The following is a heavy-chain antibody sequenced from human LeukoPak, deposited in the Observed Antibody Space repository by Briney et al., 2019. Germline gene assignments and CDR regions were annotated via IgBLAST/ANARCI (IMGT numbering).Heavy chain of an antibody. J-gene: IGHJ4*02. V-gene: IGHV3-48*02. CDR1: GFTFSSYS. CDR2: ISSSSTI. D-gene: IGHD6-13*01. Sequence: SGGSLRLSCAASGFTFSSYSMNWVRQAPGEGLEWVSYISSSSTIYYADSVKGRFTISRDNAKNSLYLQMNSLRDGDTAVYYCARGIAPAGFYFDYWGQGTLVTVSS. CDR3: ARGIAPAGFYFDY.